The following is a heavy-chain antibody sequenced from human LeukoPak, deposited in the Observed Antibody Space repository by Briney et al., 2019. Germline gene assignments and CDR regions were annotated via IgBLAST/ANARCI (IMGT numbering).Heavy chain of an antibody. CDR2: IRYDGSNK. CDR1: GFTFSSYG. D-gene: IGHD3-10*01. V-gene: IGHV3-30*02. Sequence: GGSLRLSCAASGFTFSSYGMHWVRQAPGKGLEWVAFIRYDGSNKYYADSVKGRFTISRDNSKNTLYLQMNSLRAEDTAVYYCANLRGVTPAYYYYYYMDVWGKGTTVTVSS. CDR3: ANLRGVTPAYYYYYYMDV. J-gene: IGHJ6*03.